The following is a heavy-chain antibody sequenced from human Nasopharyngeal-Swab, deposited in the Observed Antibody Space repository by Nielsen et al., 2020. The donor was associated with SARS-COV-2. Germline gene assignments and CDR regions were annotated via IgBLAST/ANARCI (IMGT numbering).Heavy chain of an antibody. D-gene: IGHD3-10*01. CDR1: GGSISSYY. CDR2: IYYSGST. V-gene: IGHV4-59*12. J-gene: IGHJ3*02. Sequence: SETLSLTCTVSGGSISSYYWSWIRQPPGKGLEWIGYIYYSGSTNYNPSLKSRVTISVDTSKNQFSLKLSSVTAADTAVYYCARDLVVRGVIITEAFEIWGQGTMVTVSS. CDR3: ARDLVVRGVIITEAFEI.